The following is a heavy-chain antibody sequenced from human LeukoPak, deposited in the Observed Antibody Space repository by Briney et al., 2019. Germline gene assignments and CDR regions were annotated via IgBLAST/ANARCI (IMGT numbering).Heavy chain of an antibody. CDR3: ATGSRDFDY. J-gene: IGHJ4*02. CDR1: GYTFTDYY. D-gene: IGHD7-27*01. Sequence: ASVKASCKASGYTFTDYYMHWVRQAPGQGLEWMGWVIPNSGDTNYAQKFQGRVTMTRDTSINTAYMELSSLISDDTAVYYCATGSRDFDYWGQGTLVTVPS. V-gene: IGHV1-2*02. CDR2: VIPNSGDT.